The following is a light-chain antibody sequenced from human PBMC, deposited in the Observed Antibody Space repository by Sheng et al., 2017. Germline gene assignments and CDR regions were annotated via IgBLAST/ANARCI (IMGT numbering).Light chain of an antibody. CDR3: QQYSNWPPWT. CDR2: GAS. J-gene: IGKJ1*01. CDR1: QSVSSN. Sequence: EIVMTQSPATLSVSPGERATLSCRASQSVSSNLAWYQQKLGQSPRLLIYGASTRATGIPARFSGSGSGTEFTLTINSLQSEDFAVYYCQQYSNWPPWTFGQGTKVGNQT. V-gene: IGKV3-15*01.